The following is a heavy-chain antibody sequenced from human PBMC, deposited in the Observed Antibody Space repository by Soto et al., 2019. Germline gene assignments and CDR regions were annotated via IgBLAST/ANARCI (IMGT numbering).Heavy chain of an antibody. CDR1: GFSVTNNY. J-gene: IGHJ3*02. D-gene: IGHD2-2*01. CDR3: TRDIACSSSSCQGDNFDI. V-gene: IGHV3-53*01. Sequence: QLVASGGGLIQPGESLTLSCEASGFSVTNNYMYWVRQAPWKGLEWVSLIYSGGGTHYADFVNCRFIISRDNYKNTLQLQMDKFRAEDTAIYYCTRDIACSSSSCQGDNFDIWGRGTLVTVSP. CDR2: IYSGGGT.